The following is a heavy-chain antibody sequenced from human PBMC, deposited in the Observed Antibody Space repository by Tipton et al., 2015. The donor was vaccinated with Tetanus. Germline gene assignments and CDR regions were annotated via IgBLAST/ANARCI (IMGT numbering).Heavy chain of an antibody. D-gene: IGHD3-22*01. CDR3: ARDGPYYSDTGNDYPFYGMDV. CDR1: GGSVNSGSYY. Sequence: TLSLTCTVSGGSVNSGSYYWGWIRQPPGKGLEWIGYIYQSGSTSYSPSLESRVTISLETSKNQFSLRLSSVTAADTAVYYCARDGPYYSDTGNDYPFYGMDVWGQGTTVTVSS. V-gene: IGHV4-61*01. J-gene: IGHJ6*02. CDR2: IYQSGST.